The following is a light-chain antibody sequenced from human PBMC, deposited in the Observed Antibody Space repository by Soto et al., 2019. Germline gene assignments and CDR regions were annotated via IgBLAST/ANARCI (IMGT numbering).Light chain of an antibody. V-gene: IGKV3-15*01. Sequence: EIVMTQSPAPLSVSPGGSATLSCRASQSISGALAWYQQKHGQAPRLLIYGASTRATTFPARFSGSGSGTDFNLTISSLQSEDFAVYYCQQYNNWPWTFGQGTKVDIK. CDR1: QSISGA. CDR2: GAS. J-gene: IGKJ1*01. CDR3: QQYNNWPWT.